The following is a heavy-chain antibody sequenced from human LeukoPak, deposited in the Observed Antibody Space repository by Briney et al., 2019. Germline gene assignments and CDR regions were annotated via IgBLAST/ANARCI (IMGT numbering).Heavy chain of an antibody. D-gene: IGHD1-26*01. CDR2: INPNSGDT. Sequence: ASVKVSCKASGYTFSGYYIHWVRQAPGQGLEWMGRINPNSGDTNYAQKFQGRVTMTRDTSISTAYMELRRLRSDDTAVYYCARDPITIVGATGSFDYWGQGTLVTVSS. J-gene: IGHJ4*02. CDR3: ARDPITIVGATGSFDY. CDR1: GYTFSGYY. V-gene: IGHV1-2*06.